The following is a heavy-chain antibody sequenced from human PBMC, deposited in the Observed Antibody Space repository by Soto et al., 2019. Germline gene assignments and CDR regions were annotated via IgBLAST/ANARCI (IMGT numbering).Heavy chain of an antibody. D-gene: IGHD3-10*01. J-gene: IGHJ6*03. CDR3: SRDDQIWRYGSGSHYYMDV. CDR2: IWYDGSNK. Sequence: GGSLRLSCAASGFTFDSYGMHWVRQAPGKGLEWVAVIWYDGSNKYYADSVKCRFTISRDNSKNTLYLQMSSLRTEDTAVYYCSRDDQIWRYGSGSHYYMDVWGKGTTVTVSS. CDR1: GFTFDSYG. V-gene: IGHV3-33*01.